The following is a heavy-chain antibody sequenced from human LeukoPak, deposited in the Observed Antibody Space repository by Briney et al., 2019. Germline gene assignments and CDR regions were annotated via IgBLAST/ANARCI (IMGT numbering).Heavy chain of an antibody. CDR1: GFTVSSNY. CDR3: AKDYPITIRGVGATPLDY. D-gene: IGHD1-26*01. V-gene: IGHV3-23*01. Sequence: PGGSLRLSCAASGFTVSSNYMSWVRQAPGKGLEWVSAISGSGGSTYYADSVKGRFTISRDNSKNTLYLQMNSLRAEDTAVYYCAKDYPITIRGVGATPLDYWGQGTLVTVSS. CDR2: ISGSGGST. J-gene: IGHJ4*02.